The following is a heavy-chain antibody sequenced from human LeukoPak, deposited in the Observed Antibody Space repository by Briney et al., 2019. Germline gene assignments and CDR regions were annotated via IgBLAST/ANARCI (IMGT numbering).Heavy chain of an antibody. Sequence: GGSLRLSCAASGFTFDDYAMHWVRQAPGKGLEWVAGVFWNGVDKGYADSVKGRFTIFRDNTKNSMYLQMNSLRIEDTALYYCSKDISAGGLDVWGPGTPVTVSS. CDR1: GFTFDDYA. J-gene: IGHJ6*02. CDR3: SKDISAGGLDV. D-gene: IGHD3-16*02. V-gene: IGHV3-9*01. CDR2: VFWNGVDK.